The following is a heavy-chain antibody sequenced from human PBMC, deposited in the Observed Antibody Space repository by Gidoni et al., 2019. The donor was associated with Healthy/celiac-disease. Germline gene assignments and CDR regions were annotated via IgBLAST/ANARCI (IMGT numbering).Heavy chain of an antibody. CDR3: ARDKATVVTGEFDY. J-gene: IGHJ4*02. CDR2: ISSSSSYI. D-gene: IGHD4-17*01. V-gene: IGHV3-21*01. Sequence: EVQLVESGGGLVKPGGSLRLSCAASGFTFSSYSMNWVRQAPGKGLEWVSSISSSSSYIYYADSVKGRFTISRDNAKNSLYLQMNSLRAEDTAVYYCARDKATVVTGEFDYWGQGTLVTVSS. CDR1: GFTFSSYS.